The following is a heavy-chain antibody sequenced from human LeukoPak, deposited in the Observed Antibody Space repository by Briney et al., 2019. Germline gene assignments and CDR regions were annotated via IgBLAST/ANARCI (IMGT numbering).Heavy chain of an antibody. Sequence: SETLSLTCTVSGGSINSRSYYWGWIRQPPGKGLGWIGSVYYGGTTYYNPSLKSRVTISEDMSKNQFSLKLSSVTAADTAVYYCARRATTVTTGYYYYYMDVWGKGTTVTVSS. CDR3: ARRATTVTTGYYYYYMDV. J-gene: IGHJ6*03. D-gene: IGHD4-17*01. CDR1: GGSINSRSYY. CDR2: VYYGGTT. V-gene: IGHV4-39*01.